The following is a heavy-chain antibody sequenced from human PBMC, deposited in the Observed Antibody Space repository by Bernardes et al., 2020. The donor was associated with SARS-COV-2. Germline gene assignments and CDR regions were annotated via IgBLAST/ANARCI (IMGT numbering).Heavy chain of an antibody. D-gene: IGHD3-16*01. J-gene: IGHJ4*02. Sequence: GGSLRLSCAASGFTFSSYWMSWVRQAPGKGLEWVANIKGDGSQRSSVDSVRGRFTISRDNVKNLLYLQMNSLRAEDTAVYYCARGENDHYAYWDRLLSYWGQGTLVTVSS. CDR2: IKGDGSQR. V-gene: IGHV3-7*01. CDR1: GFTFSSYW. CDR3: ARGENDHYAYWDRLLSY.